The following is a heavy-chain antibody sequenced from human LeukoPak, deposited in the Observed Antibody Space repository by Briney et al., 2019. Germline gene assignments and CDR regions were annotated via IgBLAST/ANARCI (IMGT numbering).Heavy chain of an antibody. V-gene: IGHV3-23*01. J-gene: IGHJ4*02. CDR1: GFTFSSYE. Sequence: GGSLRLSCAASGFTFSSYEMNWVRQAPGKGLEWVSGLSIIEGSTYYADSVKGRFTISRDNSKYTLYLQMNSLRAEDTAIYYCAKGLWFGELLTPPDYWGQGTLVTVSS. D-gene: IGHD3-10*01. CDR2: LSIIEGST. CDR3: AKGLWFGELLTPPDY.